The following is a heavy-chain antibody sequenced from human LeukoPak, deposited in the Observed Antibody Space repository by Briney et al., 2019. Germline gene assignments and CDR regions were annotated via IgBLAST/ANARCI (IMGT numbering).Heavy chain of an antibody. CDR2: IKSKTDGGTT. V-gene: IGHV3-15*01. Sequence: GGSLRLSCAASGFTFSDYYMSWIRQAPGKGLEWVGRIKSKTDGGTTDYAAPVKGRFTVSRDDSKNTLYLQMNSLRTEDTALYYCTTGFSTGNWGQGTLVTVSS. CDR3: TTGFSTGN. D-gene: IGHD2/OR15-2a*01. CDR1: GFTFSDYY. J-gene: IGHJ4*02.